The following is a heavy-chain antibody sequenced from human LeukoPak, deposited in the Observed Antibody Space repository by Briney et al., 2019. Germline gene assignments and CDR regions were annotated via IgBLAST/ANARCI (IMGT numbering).Heavy chain of an antibody. CDR3: ARVYGGNRPSYYYYMDV. V-gene: IGHV4-34*01. CDR1: GGSFSGFY. Sequence: SETLSLTCAVYGGSFSGFYWSWIRQPPGKGLEWIGGINHSGSTNYNPSLKSRVTISVDTSKNQFSLTLSSVTAADTAVYYCARVYGGNRPSYYYYMDVWGKVTTVTVSS. CDR2: INHSGST. J-gene: IGHJ6*03. D-gene: IGHD4-23*01.